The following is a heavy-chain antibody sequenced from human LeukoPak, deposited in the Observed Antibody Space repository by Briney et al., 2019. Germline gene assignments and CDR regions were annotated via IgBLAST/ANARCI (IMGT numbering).Heavy chain of an antibody. D-gene: IGHD1-26*01. CDR3: ARGSGSYWGGAFDY. CDR2: VSSSGGTV. J-gene: IGHJ4*02. V-gene: IGHV3-48*04. Sequence: GGSLRLSCAASGFTFSSYSMNWVRQAPGKGLEWVSYVSSSGGTVYYADSVKGRFTISRDNAKNSLVLQMNSLTVEDTAVYYCARGSGSYWGGAFDYWGQGTLVTVSS. CDR1: GFTFSSYS.